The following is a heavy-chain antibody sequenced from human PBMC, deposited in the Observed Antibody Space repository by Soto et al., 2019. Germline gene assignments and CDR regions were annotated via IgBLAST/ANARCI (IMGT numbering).Heavy chain of an antibody. J-gene: IGHJ2*01. CDR3: ARFNWYFDL. CDR2: IYYRGST. Sequence: QVQLQESGPVLVKPSETLSLTCTVSGGSISSSYWSWIRQPPGKGLEWIGYIYYRGSTNYNHFLKSRVTISVDTSKNQFSLKLSSVTAADTAMYYCARFNWYFDLWGRGTLVTVSS. CDR1: GGSISSSY. V-gene: IGHV4-59*01.